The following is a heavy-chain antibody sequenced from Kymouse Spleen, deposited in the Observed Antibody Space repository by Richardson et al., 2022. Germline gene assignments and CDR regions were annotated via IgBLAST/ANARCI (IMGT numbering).Heavy chain of an antibody. CDR2: ISSSSSYI. Sequence: EVQLVESGGGLVKPGGSLRLSCAASGFTFSSYSMNWVRQAPGKGLEWVSSISSSSSYIYYADSVKGRFTISRDNAKNSLYLQMNSLRAEDTAVYYCAREETGTTNYGMDVWGQGTTVTVSS. J-gene: IGHJ6*02. CDR3: AREETGTTNYGMDV. CDR1: GFTFSSYS. D-gene: IGHD1-7*01. V-gene: IGHV3-21*03.